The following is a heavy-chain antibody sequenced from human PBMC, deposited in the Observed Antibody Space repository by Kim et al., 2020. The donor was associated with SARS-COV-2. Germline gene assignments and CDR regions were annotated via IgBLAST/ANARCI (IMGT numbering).Heavy chain of an antibody. V-gene: IGHV3-33*01. J-gene: IGHJ4*02. Sequence: GGSLRLSCAASGFTFSSYGMHWVRQAPGKGLEWVAVIWYDGSNKYYADSVKGRFTISRDNSKNTLYLQMNSLRAEDTAVYYCARGTYSSGGALVSYWGQGTLVTVSS. CDR2: IWYDGSNK. CDR1: GFTFSSYG. D-gene: IGHD6-19*01. CDR3: ARGTYSSGGALVSY.